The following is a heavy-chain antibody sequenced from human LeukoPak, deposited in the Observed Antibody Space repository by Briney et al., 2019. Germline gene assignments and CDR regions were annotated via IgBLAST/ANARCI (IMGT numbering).Heavy chain of an antibody. CDR1: GGSFSGYY. D-gene: IGHD1-1*01. CDR3: ARPLGQGNEYGMDV. J-gene: IGHJ6*02. V-gene: IGHV4-34*01. CDR2: INHSGST. Sequence: SETLSLTCAVYGGSFSGYYWSWIRQSPGKGLEWIGEINHSGSTNYNPSLKNRVTISVDTSKNQFSLKLTSVTAADTAVYYCARPLGQGNEYGMDVWGQGTTVTVSS.